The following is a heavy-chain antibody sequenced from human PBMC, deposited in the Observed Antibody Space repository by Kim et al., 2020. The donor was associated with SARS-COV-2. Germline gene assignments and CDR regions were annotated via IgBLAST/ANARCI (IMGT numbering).Heavy chain of an antibody. J-gene: IGHJ3*02. CDR2: IYYSGST. Sequence: SETLSLTCTVSGGSISSYYWSWIRQPPGKGLEWIGYIYYSGSTNYNPSLKSRVTISVDTSKNQFSLKLSSVTAADTAVYYCARGLTHCSSTSCAHFDIWG. D-gene: IGHD2-2*01. V-gene: IGHV4-59*01. CDR1: GGSISSYY. CDR3: ARGLTHCSSTSCAHFDI.